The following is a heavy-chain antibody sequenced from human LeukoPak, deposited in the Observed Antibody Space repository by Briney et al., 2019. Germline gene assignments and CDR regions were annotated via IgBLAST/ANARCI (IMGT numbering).Heavy chain of an antibody. Sequence: SETLSLTCSVSGGSVSSGYYYWTWIRQHPGTGLEWIGYIYSSGSTHYNPSLKSRSTISVDTSKNQFSLKLTSVTAADTAVYFCTYGDFKNWFDPWGQGILVTVSS. V-gene: IGHV4-31*02. CDR3: TYGDFKNWFDP. CDR2: IYSSGST. J-gene: IGHJ5*02. CDR1: GGSVSSGYYY. D-gene: IGHD4-17*01.